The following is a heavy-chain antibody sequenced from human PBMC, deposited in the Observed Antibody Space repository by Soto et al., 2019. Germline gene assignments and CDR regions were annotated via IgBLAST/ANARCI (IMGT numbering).Heavy chain of an antibody. V-gene: IGHV3-23*01. CDR1: GFTFNTYD. CDR3: AKARATYDTSGFYFRPLDS. Sequence: EVQLLESGGDLVQPGGSLRLSCAASGFTFNTYDMSWVRHTPGKELEWVPVIGSGGAPTYYADSVKGRFTISRDNSKNTLLLQMDSLRAEDTAVYYCAKARATYDTSGFYFRPLDSWGEGTLVTVSS. D-gene: IGHD3-22*01. J-gene: IGHJ4*02. CDR2: IGSGGAPT.